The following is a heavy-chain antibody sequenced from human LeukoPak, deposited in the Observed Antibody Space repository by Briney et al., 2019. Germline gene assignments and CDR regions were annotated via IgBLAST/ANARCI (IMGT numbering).Heavy chain of an antibody. D-gene: IGHD2-15*01. J-gene: IGHJ3*02. V-gene: IGHV3-9*01. CDR1: GFTFDDYA. Sequence: GGSLRLSCAASGFTFDDYAMHWVRHAPGKGLEWVSGISWNSGSIGYADSVKGRFTISRDNAKNSLYLQMNSLRAEDTALYYCAKAPCSGGSCYTFGAFDIWGQGTMVTVSS. CDR3: AKAPCSGGSCYTFGAFDI. CDR2: ISWNSGSI.